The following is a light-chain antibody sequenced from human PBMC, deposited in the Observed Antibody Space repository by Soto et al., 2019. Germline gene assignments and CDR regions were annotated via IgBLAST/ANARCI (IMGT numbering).Light chain of an antibody. J-gene: IGKJ1*01. V-gene: IGKV3-20*01. CDR1: QSVSSSD. CDR3: HLYGASPPT. Sequence: EVVLTQSPGTLSLSPGERATLSCRASQSVSSSDLAWYQQKPGQAPRLLISGASGRATGIPDRFSASGSGTDFTLTISRLEPEDSAVFYGHLYGASPPTCGQGTKVEI. CDR2: GAS.